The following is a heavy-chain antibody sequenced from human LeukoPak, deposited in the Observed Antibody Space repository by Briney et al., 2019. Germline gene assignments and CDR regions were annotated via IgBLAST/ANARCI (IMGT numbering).Heavy chain of an antibody. CDR3: AKVVVVPAAQSTPEFDY. CDR2: ISGSGGST. Sequence: PGESLRLSCAASGFTFSSYGMSWVRQAPGKGLEWVSAISGSGGSTYYADSVKGRFTISRDNSKNTLYLQMNSLRAEDTAVYYCAKVVVVPAAQSTPEFDYWGQGTLVTVSS. J-gene: IGHJ4*02. CDR1: GFTFSSYG. V-gene: IGHV3-23*01. D-gene: IGHD2-2*01.